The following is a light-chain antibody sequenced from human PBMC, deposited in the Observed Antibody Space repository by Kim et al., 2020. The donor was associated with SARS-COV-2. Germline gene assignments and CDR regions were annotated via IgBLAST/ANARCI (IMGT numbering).Light chain of an antibody. CDR3: GSYTSSSTFG. J-gene: IGLJ1*01. CDR2: DVS. Sequence: QSALTQPASVSGSPGQSITISCTGTSSDVGGYNYVSWYQQHPGKAPKLMIYDVSKRPSGVSNRFSGSKSGNTASLTISGLQAEDEADYYCGSYTSSSTFGFGAGTKVTVL. CDR1: SSDVGGYNY. V-gene: IGLV2-14*01.